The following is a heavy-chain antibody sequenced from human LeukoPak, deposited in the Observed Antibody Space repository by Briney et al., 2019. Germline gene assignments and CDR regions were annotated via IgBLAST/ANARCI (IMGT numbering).Heavy chain of an antibody. J-gene: IGHJ4*02. D-gene: IGHD1-1*01. Sequence: PSETLSLTCTVSGGSISSYYWRWIRQSPEKGLEWIGYIYYDGRNKYNTYLTRRVIISIEKSKNHFSLNLNSVIAADTAVYYCSRHPRGSNNWSYYFDYWGQGALVTVSS. CDR1: GGSISSYY. V-gene: IGHV4-59*08. CDR2: IYYDGRN. CDR3: SRHPRGSNNWSYYFDY.